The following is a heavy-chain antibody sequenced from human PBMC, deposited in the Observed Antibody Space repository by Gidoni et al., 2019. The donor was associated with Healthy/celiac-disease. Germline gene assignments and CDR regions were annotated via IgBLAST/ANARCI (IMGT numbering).Heavy chain of an antibody. V-gene: IGHV3-23*01. D-gene: IGHD4-17*01. Sequence: EVQLLESGVGLVQPGWSLRLSCASSGFTFSSYAMSWVRQAPGKGLEWVSAISGSGGSTYYADSVKGRFTISRDNSKNTLYLQMNSLRAEDTAVYYCAKHAPHNTVTGDYWGQGTLVTVSS. CDR3: AKHAPHNTVTGDY. CDR2: ISGSGGST. CDR1: GFTFSSYA. J-gene: IGHJ4*02.